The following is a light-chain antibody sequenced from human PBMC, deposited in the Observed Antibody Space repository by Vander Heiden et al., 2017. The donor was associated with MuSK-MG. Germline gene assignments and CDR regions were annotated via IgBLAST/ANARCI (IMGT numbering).Light chain of an antibody. Sequence: QSVLTQPPSVSGTPGQKILISCSGSNSNIGRNTINWFQQFPGRAPQLLVYGDDQRPSWVPDRFSTSKSGTSASLAISGLRSEDEADYYCASWDDILNGWEFGGGTKLTVL. CDR3: ASWDDILNGWE. J-gene: IGLJ3*02. CDR2: GDD. V-gene: IGLV1-44*01. CDR1: NSNIGRNT.